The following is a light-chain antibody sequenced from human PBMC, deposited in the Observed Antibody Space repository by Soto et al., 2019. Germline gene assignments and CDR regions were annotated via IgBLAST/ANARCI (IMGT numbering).Light chain of an antibody. Sequence: EIMMTQSPATLSVSPGERATLSCRASQSVSGNLAWYQQKPRQAPRLLIHGASTRATGIPARFSGSGSGTEFTLIISSLQSEDFAVFYCQQYNRWPLTFGGGSKVEIK. J-gene: IGKJ4*01. V-gene: IGKV3-15*01. CDR1: QSVSGN. CDR2: GAS. CDR3: QQYNRWPLT.